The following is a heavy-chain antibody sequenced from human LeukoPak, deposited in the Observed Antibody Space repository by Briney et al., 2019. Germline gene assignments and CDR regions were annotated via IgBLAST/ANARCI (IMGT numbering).Heavy chain of an antibody. CDR1: GVTFSDYY. CDR3: ARERDEGFDC. Sequence: PGGSLRLSCAASGVTFSDYYMSWIRQAPGKGLEWVSYRSSSGSTKHYADSVKGRFTISRDNAKNSLYLQMNSLRAEDTAVYYCARERDEGFDCWGQGTLVTVSS. V-gene: IGHV3-11*01. D-gene: IGHD2-21*01. J-gene: IGHJ4*02. CDR2: RSSSGSTK.